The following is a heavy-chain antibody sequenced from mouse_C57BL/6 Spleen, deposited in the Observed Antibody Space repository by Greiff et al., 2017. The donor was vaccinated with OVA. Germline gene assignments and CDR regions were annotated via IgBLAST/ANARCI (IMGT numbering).Heavy chain of an antibody. CDR1: GYSITSGYY. D-gene: IGHD2-1*01. J-gene: IGHJ2*01. CDR3: ARDHYGRGYFDY. V-gene: IGHV3-6*01. Sequence: EVQLQQSGPGLVKPSQSLSLTCSVTGYSITSGYYWNWIRQFPGNQLEWMGYISYDGSNNYNPSLKNRISITRDTSKNQVYLKLSTVTTEDTATYYCARDHYGRGYFDYWGQGTTLTVSS. CDR2: ISYDGSN.